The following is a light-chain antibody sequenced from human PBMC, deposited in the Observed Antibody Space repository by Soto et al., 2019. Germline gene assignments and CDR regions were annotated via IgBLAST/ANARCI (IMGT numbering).Light chain of an antibody. CDR3: SSYTSTTTPHVV. V-gene: IGLV2-14*01. J-gene: IGLJ2*01. Sequence: QSVLTQPASVSGSPGQSMTISCTGTSSDVGSYDCVSWYQQHPDKAPKLMTYDVTNRPSGVSNRGSGSKSGNTASLTISWVQAEYEAYYYCSSYTSTTTPHVVFGGGTQLTV. CDR2: DVT. CDR1: SSDVGSYDC.